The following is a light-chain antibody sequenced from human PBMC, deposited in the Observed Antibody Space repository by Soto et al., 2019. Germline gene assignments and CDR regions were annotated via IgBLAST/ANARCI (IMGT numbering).Light chain of an antibody. Sequence: EIVLTQSPGTLSLSPGERATLSCRASQSVSSRSLAWYQQKPGQAPRLLISDASNRAADIPDRFSGSGSGTDFTLTINRLEPEDLAVYYCQQYAGSPRTFGQGTKVDI. V-gene: IGKV3-20*01. CDR1: QSVSSRS. CDR3: QQYAGSPRT. J-gene: IGKJ1*01. CDR2: DAS.